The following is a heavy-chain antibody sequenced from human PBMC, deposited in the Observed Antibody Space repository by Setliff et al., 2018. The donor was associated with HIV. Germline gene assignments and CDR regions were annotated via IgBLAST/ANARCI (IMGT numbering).Heavy chain of an antibody. CDR2: ISSSGSTI. V-gene: IGHV3-48*03. J-gene: IGHJ4*02. CDR1: GFTFSSYE. Sequence: GGSLRLSCAASGFTFSSYEMNWVRQAPGKGLEWVSDISSSGSTIYYADSVKGRFTISRDKSKNTLYLQMNSLRTEDTAVYYCARVFQSYFFDFWGQGTLVTVSS. CDR3: ARVFQSYFFDF. D-gene: IGHD3-3*01.